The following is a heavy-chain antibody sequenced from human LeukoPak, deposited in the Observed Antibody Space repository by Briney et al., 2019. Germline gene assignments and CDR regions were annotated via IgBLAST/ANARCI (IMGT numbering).Heavy chain of an antibody. V-gene: IGHV3-48*04. Sequence: QAGGSLRLSCAASGFSLTTYGMNWVRQAPGKGLEWFSYISSSSSTKYYADSVKGRFTISRDNAKNSLYLQMNSLRAEDTAVYYCARDWTSLKYDSTIGDAFDIWGQGTMVTVSS. CDR2: ISSSSSTK. D-gene: IGHD3-22*01. CDR3: ARDWTSLKYDSTIGDAFDI. CDR1: GFSLTTYG. J-gene: IGHJ3*02.